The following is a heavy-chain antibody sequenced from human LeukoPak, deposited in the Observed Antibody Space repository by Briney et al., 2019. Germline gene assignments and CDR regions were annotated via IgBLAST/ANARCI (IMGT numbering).Heavy chain of an antibody. CDR3: ALLAVASDFDY. Sequence: SGGSLRLSCAVSGFPFSVYEMNWVRQAPGKGLEWFSNIGSSGAIRHYADSVKGRFSISRDNAENSLFLQMNSLRVEDTGIYYCALLAVASDFDYWGQGALVTVSS. V-gene: IGHV3-48*03. J-gene: IGHJ4*02. CDR1: GFPFSVYE. D-gene: IGHD6-19*01. CDR2: IGSSGAIR.